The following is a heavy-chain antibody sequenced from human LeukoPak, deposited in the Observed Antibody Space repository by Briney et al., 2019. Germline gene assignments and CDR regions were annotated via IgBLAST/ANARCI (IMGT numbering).Heavy chain of an antibody. CDR2: IYYSGST. CDR3: ARDGLGGIAAAGMGAFDI. Sequence: SETLSLTCTVSGGSISSDYWSWIRQPPGKGLEWIGYIYYSGSTNYNPSLKSRVTISVDTSKNQFSLKLSSVAAADTAVYYCARDGLGGIAAAGMGAFDIWGQGTMVTVSS. V-gene: IGHV4-59*01. CDR1: GGSISSDY. J-gene: IGHJ3*02. D-gene: IGHD6-13*01.